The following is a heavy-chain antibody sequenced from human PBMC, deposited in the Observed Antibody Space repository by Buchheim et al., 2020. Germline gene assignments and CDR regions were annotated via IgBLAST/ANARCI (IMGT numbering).Heavy chain of an antibody. J-gene: IGHJ4*02. CDR1: GASITTYY. CDR2: IHYSGRT. Sequence: QVQLQESGPGLVKPSETLSLTCTVSGASITTYYWSWIRQPPGKGLEWLGYIHYSGRTNYNPSLKSRLTISADTSKNQFSLKLSYVTAADTAVYYCARTGDSTGKLDYWGQGTL. D-gene: IGHD6-19*01. CDR3: ARTGDSTGKLDY. V-gene: IGHV4-59*01.